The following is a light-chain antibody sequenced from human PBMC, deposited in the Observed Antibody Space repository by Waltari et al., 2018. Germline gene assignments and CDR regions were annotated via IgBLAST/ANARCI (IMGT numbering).Light chain of an antibody. Sequence: QSVLTQPPSASGTPGQRVTISCSGSTSYIYWYQQLPGTAPKLLIYRNNQRPSGVPDRFSGSKSGTSASLAISGLRSDDEADYYCAAWDDSLSGWVFGGGTKLTVL. V-gene: IGLV1-47*01. J-gene: IGLJ3*02. CDR1: TSY. CDR3: AAWDDSLSGWV. CDR2: RNN.